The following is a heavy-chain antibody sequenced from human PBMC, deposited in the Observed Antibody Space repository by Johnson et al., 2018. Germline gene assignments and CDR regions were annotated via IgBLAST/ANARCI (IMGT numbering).Heavy chain of an antibody. CDR1: GFSFSSYG. D-gene: IGHD3-10*01. V-gene: IGHV3-30*18. CDR2: VPYDGSYT. J-gene: IGHJ5*02. CDR3: AKDRGTMNRGVGVDP. Sequence: QVQLVESGGGVVQPGRSLRLSCVASGFSFSSYGMHWVRQAPGKGLEWLAFVPYDGSYTSHADSVKGRFTISRDNSKDTMYLQMNSLRPEDTAIYYCAKDRGTMNRGVGVDPWGQGTLVTVSS.